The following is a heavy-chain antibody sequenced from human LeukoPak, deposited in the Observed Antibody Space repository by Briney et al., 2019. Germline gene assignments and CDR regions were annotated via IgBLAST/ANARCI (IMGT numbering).Heavy chain of an antibody. Sequence: GGSLRLSCAASGFTFSSYGMSWVRQAPGKGLEWVSAISGSGGSTYYADSVKGRFTISRDNAKNSLYLQMNSLRAEDTAVYYCARGLAARPMYYFDYWGQGTLVTVSS. CDR1: GFTFSSYG. CDR3: ARGLAARPMYYFDY. D-gene: IGHD6-6*01. J-gene: IGHJ4*02. CDR2: ISGSGGST. V-gene: IGHV3-23*01.